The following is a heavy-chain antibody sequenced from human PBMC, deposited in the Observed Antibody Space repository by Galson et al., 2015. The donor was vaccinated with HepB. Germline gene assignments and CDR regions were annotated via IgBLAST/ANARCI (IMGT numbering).Heavy chain of an antibody. CDR1: GFTVSSNY. V-gene: IGHV3-66*01. Sequence: SLRLSCAASGFTVSSNYMSWVRQAPGKGLEWVSVIYSGGSTYYADSVKGRFTISRDNSKNTLYLQMNSLRAEDTAVYYCARDLTMIADAFDIWGQGTMVTVSS. CDR3: ARDLTMIADAFDI. D-gene: IGHD3-22*01. J-gene: IGHJ3*02. CDR2: IYSGGST.